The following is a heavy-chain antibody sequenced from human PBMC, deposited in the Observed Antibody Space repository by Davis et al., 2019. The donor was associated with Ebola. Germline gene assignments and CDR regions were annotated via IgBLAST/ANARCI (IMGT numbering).Heavy chain of an antibody. CDR2: ISGSGGST. Sequence: PGGSLRLSCAASGFTFSSYAMSWVRQAPGKGLEWVSAISGSGGSTYYADSVKGRFTISRDNAKNSLYLQMNSLRAEDTAVYYCARGGTLGDVGDYWGQGTLVTVSS. CDR1: GFTFSSYA. J-gene: IGHJ4*02. D-gene: IGHD2-21*02. CDR3: ARGGTLGDVGDY. V-gene: IGHV3-23*01.